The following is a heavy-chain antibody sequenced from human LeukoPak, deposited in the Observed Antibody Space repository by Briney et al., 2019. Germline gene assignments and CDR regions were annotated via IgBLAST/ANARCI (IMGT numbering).Heavy chain of an antibody. CDR2: IKPDGTGK. CDR1: GFTFSTYW. Sequence: GGSLRLSCAASGFTFSTYWLSWVRQAPGKGLEWVANIKPDGTGKHYVDSVKGRFTISRDNAKNSLYLQMNSLRAEDTAVYFCASGNYFDYWGQGTLVAVSS. J-gene: IGHJ4*02. CDR3: ASGNYFDY. V-gene: IGHV3-7*01.